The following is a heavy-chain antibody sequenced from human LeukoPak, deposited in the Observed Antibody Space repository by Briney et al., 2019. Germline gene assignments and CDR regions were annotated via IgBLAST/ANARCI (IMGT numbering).Heavy chain of an antibody. V-gene: IGHV4-30-4*08. CDR1: GGSISSGDYY. CDR2: IYSSGST. J-gene: IGHJ3*02. D-gene: IGHD3-3*01. CDR3: ARLLPGSEYYDFWRGAFDI. Sequence: SETLSLTCTVSGGSISSGDYYWSWIRQPPGKGLEWIGYIYSSGSTYYNPSLKSRVTISVDTSKNQFSLKLSSVTAADTAVYYCARLLPGSEYYDFWRGAFDIWGQGTMVTVSS.